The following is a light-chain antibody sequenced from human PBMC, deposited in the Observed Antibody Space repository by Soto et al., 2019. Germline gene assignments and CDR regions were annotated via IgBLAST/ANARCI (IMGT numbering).Light chain of an antibody. V-gene: IGLV1-36*01. Sequence: QPVLTQPPSVSGAPGQRVTISCSGRSSNVGNNAVNWYQQLPGKAPKLLIYYDEMLPSGISDRFSASKSGSSASLAISGLQSEDEAEYYCAAWDDSMTYVFGPGTKLTVL. CDR2: YDE. CDR3: AAWDDSMTYV. J-gene: IGLJ1*01. CDR1: SSNVGNNA.